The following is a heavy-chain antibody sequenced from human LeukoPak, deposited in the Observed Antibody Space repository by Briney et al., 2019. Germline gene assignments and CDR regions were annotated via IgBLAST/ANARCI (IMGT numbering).Heavy chain of an antibody. D-gene: IGHD3-10*01. Sequence: GGSLGLSCAASGFTFSSYGMSWVRQAPGKGLEWVSAISGSGGSTYYADSVKGRFTISRDNSKNTLYLQMNSLRAEDTAVYYCSRLMVRGVTDYWGQGTLVTVSS. CDR3: SRLMVRGVTDY. CDR1: GFTFSSYG. J-gene: IGHJ4*02. CDR2: ISGSGGST. V-gene: IGHV3-23*01.